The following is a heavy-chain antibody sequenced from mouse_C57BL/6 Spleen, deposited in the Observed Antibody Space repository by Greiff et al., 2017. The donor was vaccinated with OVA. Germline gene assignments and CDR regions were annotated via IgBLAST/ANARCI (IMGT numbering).Heavy chain of an antibody. Sequence: VKLMESGAELVRPGTSVKVSCKASGYAFTNYLIEWVKQRPGQGLEWIGVINPGSGGTNYNEKFKGKATLTADKSSSTAYMQLSSLTSEDSAVYVCARSGMGLTLVDDWGQGTTLTVSS. CDR3: ARSGMGLTLVDD. V-gene: IGHV1-54*01. CDR1: GYAFTNYL. J-gene: IGHJ2*01. CDR2: INPGSGGT. D-gene: IGHD1-3*01.